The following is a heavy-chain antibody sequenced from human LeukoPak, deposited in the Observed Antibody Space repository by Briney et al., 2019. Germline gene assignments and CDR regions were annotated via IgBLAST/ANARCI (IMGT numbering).Heavy chain of an antibody. J-gene: IGHJ6*03. Sequence: PGGSLRLSCAASGFTFSSYGMHWVRQAPGKGLEWVSYISSSGSTIHYADSVKGRFTISRDNAKNSLYLQMNSLRAEDTAVYYCARGRSGYDLSYYYYYMDVWGQGTSVTISS. CDR1: GFTFSSYG. V-gene: IGHV3-48*04. CDR2: ISSSGSTI. CDR3: ARGRSGYDLSYYYYYMDV. D-gene: IGHD5-12*01.